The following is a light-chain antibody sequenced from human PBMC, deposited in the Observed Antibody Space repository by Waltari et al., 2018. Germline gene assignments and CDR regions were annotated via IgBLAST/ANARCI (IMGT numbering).Light chain of an antibody. J-gene: IGLJ1*01. Sequence: SYVLTQPPSVSVAPGETARITCGGNNIESKSVHWYRQRPGQAHVVVIAYDNNRDGGIPERFSRANSGTAATLTISRVEAGDEADYYCQVWDANTDPGVFGTGTEVTVL. CDR1: NIESKS. CDR2: YDN. V-gene: IGLV3-21*01. CDR3: QVWDANTDPGV.